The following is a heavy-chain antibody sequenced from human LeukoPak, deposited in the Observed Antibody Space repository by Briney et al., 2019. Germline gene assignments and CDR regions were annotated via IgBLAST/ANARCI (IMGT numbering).Heavy chain of an antibody. J-gene: IGHJ4*02. CDR1: GFTFSSYS. CDR3: ARDPTGIAVAGGDY. Sequence: GGSLRLSCAASGFTFSSYSMNWVRQAPGKGLEWVSSISSSSSYIYYADSVKGRFTISRDNAKNSLYLQMNSPRAEDTAVYYCARDPTGIAVAGGDYWGQGTLVTVSS. D-gene: IGHD6-19*01. V-gene: IGHV3-21*01. CDR2: ISSSSSYI.